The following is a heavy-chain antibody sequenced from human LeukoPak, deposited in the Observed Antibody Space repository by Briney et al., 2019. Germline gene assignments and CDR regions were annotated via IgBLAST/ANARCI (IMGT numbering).Heavy chain of an antibody. D-gene: IGHD5-18*01. Sequence: SETLSLTCTVSGGSISSYYWGWIRQPAGKGLEWIGRIYTSGSTNYNPSLKSRVTMSVDTSKNQFSLKLSSVTAADTAVYYCARGGIQLWSNNWVDPWGQGTLVTVSS. CDR3: ARGGIQLWSNNWVDP. V-gene: IGHV4-4*07. CDR2: IYTSGST. J-gene: IGHJ5*02. CDR1: GGSISSYY.